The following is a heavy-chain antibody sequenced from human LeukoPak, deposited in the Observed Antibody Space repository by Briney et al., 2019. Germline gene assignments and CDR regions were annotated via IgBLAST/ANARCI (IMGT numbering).Heavy chain of an antibody. V-gene: IGHV3-48*01. Sequence: GGSLRLSCAASGFGFSSYSMNWVRQSPGKRLEWVSYISSSSVTIDYADSGKGRFTISRDNAKNSLHLQMNSLRAEDTAVYYCARIAYSDYVPYYSYYMDVWGKGTTVTVSS. D-gene: IGHD4-11*01. CDR1: GFGFSSYS. J-gene: IGHJ6*03. CDR3: ARIAYSDYVPYYSYYMDV. CDR2: ISSSSVTI.